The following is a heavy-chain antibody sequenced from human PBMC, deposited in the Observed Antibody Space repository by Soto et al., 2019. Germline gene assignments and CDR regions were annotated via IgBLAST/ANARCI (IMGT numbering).Heavy chain of an antibody. CDR2: ISTNGGST. J-gene: IGHJ4*02. V-gene: IGHV3-64*04. D-gene: IGHD3-22*01. CDR3: ARAYYDSSGYYPLDY. Sequence: PGGSLRLSCSASGFTFSIYAMHWVRQAPGKGLEYVSSISTNGGSTHYADSVKGRFTISRDNSKNTQYLQMNSLRAEDTAVYYCARAYYDSSGYYPLDYWGQGT. CDR1: GFTFSIYA.